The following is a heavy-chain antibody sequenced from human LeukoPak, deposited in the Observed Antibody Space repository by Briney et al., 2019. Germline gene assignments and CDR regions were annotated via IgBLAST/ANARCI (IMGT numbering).Heavy chain of an antibody. CDR3: ARSSLDILTGYYIDY. CDR1: GLTFSDYW. J-gene: IGHJ4*02. CDR2: IKQDGSET. D-gene: IGHD3-9*01. Sequence: GGSLRLSCVVSGLTFSDYWMSWVRQAPGKGLEWVGNIKQDGSETYYGDSVKGRFTISRDNAKNSLYLQMNSLRAEDTAVYYCARSSLDILTGYYIDYWGQGTLVTVSS. V-gene: IGHV3-7*01.